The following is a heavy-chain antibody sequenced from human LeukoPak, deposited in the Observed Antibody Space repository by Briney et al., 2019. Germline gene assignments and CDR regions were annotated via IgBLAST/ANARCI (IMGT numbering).Heavy chain of an antibody. J-gene: IGHJ4*02. CDR3: ARKGADFWSGYYFDY. V-gene: IGHV1-69*05. D-gene: IGHD3-3*01. CDR1: GGTFSSYA. Sequence: SVKVSCKASGGTFSSYAISWVRQAPGQGLEWMGGIIPIFGTANYAQKFQGRVTITTDESTSTAYMELSSLRSEDTAVYYCARKGADFWSGYYFDYWGQGTLVTVSS. CDR2: IIPIFGTA.